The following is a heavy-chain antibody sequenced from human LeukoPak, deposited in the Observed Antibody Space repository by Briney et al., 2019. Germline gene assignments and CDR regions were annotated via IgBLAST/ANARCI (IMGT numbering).Heavy chain of an antibody. D-gene: IGHD5-12*01. J-gene: IGHJ5*02. Sequence: SETLSLTCNVSGDSISSYYWSWIRQPPGKGLEWIGYIYYSGSTNYNPSLKSRVTISVDTSKNQFSLKLSSVTAADTAVYYCARVDYSGYDTRGWFDPWGQGTLVTVSS. V-gene: IGHV4-59*01. CDR3: ARVDYSGYDTRGWFDP. CDR2: IYYSGST. CDR1: GDSISSYY.